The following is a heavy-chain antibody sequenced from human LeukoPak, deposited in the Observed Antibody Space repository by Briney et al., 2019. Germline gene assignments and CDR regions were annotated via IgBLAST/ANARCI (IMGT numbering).Heavy chain of an antibody. V-gene: IGHV4-59*01. D-gene: IGHD6-19*01. CDR2: IYYSGST. CDR1: GGSISSYY. Sequence: SETLSLTCTVSGGSISSYYWSWIRQPPGKGLEWIGYIYYSGSTNYNPSLKSRVTISVDTSKNQFSLKLSSVTAADTAVYYCARVGNLAVAGSIDHWGQGTLVTVSS. CDR3: ARVGNLAVAGSIDH. J-gene: IGHJ4*02.